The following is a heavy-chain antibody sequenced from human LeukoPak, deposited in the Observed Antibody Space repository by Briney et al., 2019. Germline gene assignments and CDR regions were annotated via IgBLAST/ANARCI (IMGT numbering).Heavy chain of an antibody. CDR2: IIPIFGTA. CDR3: ARGYGDSGAFDI. V-gene: IGHV1-69*13. CDR1: GGTFSSYA. D-gene: IGHD4-17*01. Sequence: SVKVSCKASGGTFSSYAISWVRQAPGQGLEWTGGIIPIFGTANYAQKFQGRVTITADESTSTAYMELSSLRSEDTAVYYCARGYGDSGAFDIWGQGTMVTVSS. J-gene: IGHJ3*02.